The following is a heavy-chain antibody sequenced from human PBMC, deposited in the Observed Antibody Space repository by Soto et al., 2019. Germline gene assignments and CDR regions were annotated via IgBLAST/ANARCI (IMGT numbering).Heavy chain of an antibody. V-gene: IGHV1-2*02. CDR3: ARELEYSSSFAY. CDR1: GYTFSDYS. D-gene: IGHD6-6*01. CDR2: INPKSGGT. Sequence: QVQLVQSGAEVKKPGASVKVSCKASGYTFSDYSIHWVRQAPGQGLEWMGWINPKSGGTNYAQKFQGRVTMTRDTSISTAYMDLSRPRSDDTAVYHCARELEYSSSFAYWGQGTLVTVSS. J-gene: IGHJ4*02.